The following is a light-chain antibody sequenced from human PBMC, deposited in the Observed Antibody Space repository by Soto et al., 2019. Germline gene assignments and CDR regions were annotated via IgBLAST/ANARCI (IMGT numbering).Light chain of an antibody. CDR3: CSYVGATTYV. CDR1: SSTVGGFNV. CDR2: EGI. J-gene: IGLJ1*01. Sequence: QSALTQPASVSGSPGQSITISCTGTSSTVGGFNVVSWYQQHPEKAPKVIIYEGIKRPSGVSNRFSGSNSGSTASLTISGLQAEDEADYYCCSYVGATTYVFGTGTKLTVL. V-gene: IGLV2-23*01.